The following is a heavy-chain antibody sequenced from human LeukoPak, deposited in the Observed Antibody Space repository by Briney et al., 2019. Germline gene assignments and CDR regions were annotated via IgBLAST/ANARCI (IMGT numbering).Heavy chain of an antibody. CDR1: GGSISSGGYY. V-gene: IGHV4-61*08. CDR2: VESSGST. J-gene: IGHJ2*01. D-gene: IGHD2-15*01. Sequence: SETLSLTCTVSGGSISSGGYYWSWIRQPPGKGLEWIAYVESSGSTDSNPSLKGRATVSVDTSKNQFSLKLKSVTAADTALYYCAGCSDGSCRTVTRPGYFDVWGRGTLVTVSS. CDR3: AGCSDGSCRTVTRPGYFDV.